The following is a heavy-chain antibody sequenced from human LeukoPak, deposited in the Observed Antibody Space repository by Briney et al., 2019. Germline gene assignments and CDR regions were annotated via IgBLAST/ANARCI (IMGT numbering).Heavy chain of an antibody. CDR3: ATGANIAAAGIGLGY. D-gene: IGHD6-13*01. CDR1: GGTFSSYT. Sequence: SVKVSCKASGGTFSSYTISWVRQAPGQGLEWMGRIIPILGIANYAQKFQGRVTITADKSTSTAYMELSSLRSEDTAVYYCATGANIAAAGIGLGYWGQGTLVTVSS. V-gene: IGHV1-69*02. CDR2: IIPILGIA. J-gene: IGHJ4*02.